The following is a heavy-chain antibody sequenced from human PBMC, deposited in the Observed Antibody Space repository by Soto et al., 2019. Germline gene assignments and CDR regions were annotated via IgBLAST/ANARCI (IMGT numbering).Heavy chain of an antibody. CDR1: GFSLSNARMG. D-gene: IGHD3-10*01. CDR3: ARIEGDMVRGVIMDY. J-gene: IGHJ4*02. CDR2: IFSNDEK. V-gene: IGHV2-26*01. Sequence: QVTLKESGPVLVKPTETLTLTCTVFGFSLSNARMGVSWIRQPPGKALEWLAHIFSNDEKSYSTSLKSRLTISKDTSKSQVVLTMTNMDPVDTATYHCARIEGDMVRGVIMDYWGQGTLVTVSS.